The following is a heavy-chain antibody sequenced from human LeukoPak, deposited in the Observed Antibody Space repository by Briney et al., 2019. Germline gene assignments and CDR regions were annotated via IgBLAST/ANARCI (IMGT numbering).Heavy chain of an antibody. CDR1: GGTFSSYA. J-gene: IGHJ4*02. CDR2: IIPIFGTA. D-gene: IGHD3-3*01. Sequence: ASVTVSCTASGGTFSSYAISWVRQAPGQGLEWMGGIIPIFGTANYAQKFQGRVTITADESTSTAYMELSSLRSEDTAVYYCARESDFWSGYYRYFDYWGQGTLVTVSS. V-gene: IGHV1-69*13. CDR3: ARESDFWSGYYRYFDY.